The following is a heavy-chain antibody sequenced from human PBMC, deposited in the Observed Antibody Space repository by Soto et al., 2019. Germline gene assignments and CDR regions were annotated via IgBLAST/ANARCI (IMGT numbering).Heavy chain of an antibody. Sequence: QAQVVQSGAEVRKPGSSVKLSCKASEGTFNSYAIAWVRQAPGQGLEWMRGIIAYYNTLNYAQKFQDRVTITADDSTNTVYMELSSLRSDDTAVYFCASGASRWYPYFFDSWAQGTLVTVSS. V-gene: IGHV1-69*01. CDR3: ASGASRWYPYFFDS. CDR1: EGTFNSYA. D-gene: IGHD6-13*01. J-gene: IGHJ4*02. CDR2: IIAYYNTL.